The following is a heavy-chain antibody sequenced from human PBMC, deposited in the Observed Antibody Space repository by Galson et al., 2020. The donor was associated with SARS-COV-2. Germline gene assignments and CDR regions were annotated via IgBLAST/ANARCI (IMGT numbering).Heavy chain of an antibody. CDR3: ASIEAAAGRGY. J-gene: IGHJ4*02. CDR1: GFTFDDYG. V-gene: IGHV3-20*04. D-gene: IGHD2-2*01. CDR2: INWNGGST. Sequence: GESLKISCAASGFTFDDYGMSWVRQAPGKGLEWVSGINWNGGSTGYADSVKGRFTISRDNAKNSLYLQMNSLRAEDTALYYCASIEAAAGRGYWGQGTLVTVSS.